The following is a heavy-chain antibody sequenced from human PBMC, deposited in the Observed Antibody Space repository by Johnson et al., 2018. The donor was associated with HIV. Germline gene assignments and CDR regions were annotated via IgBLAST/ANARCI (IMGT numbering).Heavy chain of an antibody. CDR3: ASFSRPRAYDYALGSDAFDM. CDR1: GFTFSSYG. D-gene: IGHD3-16*01. Sequence: QVQLVESGGGVVQPGRSRRLSCAASGFTFSSYGMHWVRQAPGKGLEWVAVIWYDGSNKYYADSVTGRFTISRDNSKNTLYLQMNSLRAEDTAVYYCASFSRPRAYDYALGSDAFDMWGQGTMVTVSS. CDR2: IWYDGSNK. J-gene: IGHJ3*02. V-gene: IGHV3-33*01.